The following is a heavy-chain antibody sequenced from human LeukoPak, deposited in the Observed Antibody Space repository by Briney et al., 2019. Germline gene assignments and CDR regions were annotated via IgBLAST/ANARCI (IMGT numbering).Heavy chain of an antibody. CDR1: GYTFTSYA. J-gene: IGHJ4*02. Sequence: GASVNVSCTASGYTFTSYAMHWVRQAPGQRLEWMGWINAGNGNTKYSQKFQGRVTITRDTSASTAYMELSSLRSEDTAVYYCARDTYYYDSSGYLPFDYWGQGTLVTVSS. V-gene: IGHV1-3*01. CDR2: INAGNGNT. D-gene: IGHD3-22*01. CDR3: ARDTYYYDSSGYLPFDY.